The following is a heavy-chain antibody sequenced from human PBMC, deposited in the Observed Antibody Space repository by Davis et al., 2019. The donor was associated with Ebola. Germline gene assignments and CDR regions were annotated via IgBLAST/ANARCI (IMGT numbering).Heavy chain of an antibody. CDR3: ARATFGYNSGWYADY. D-gene: IGHD6-19*01. J-gene: IGHJ4*02. V-gene: IGHV1-3*01. CDR1: GYTFTSYA. Sequence: ASVKVSCKASGYTFTSYAMHWVRQAPGQRLEWMGWISAHNGNTNYAQKLQGRVTMTTDTSTSTAYMELRSLRSDDTAVFYCARATFGYNSGWYADYWGQGTLVTVSS. CDR2: ISAHNGNT.